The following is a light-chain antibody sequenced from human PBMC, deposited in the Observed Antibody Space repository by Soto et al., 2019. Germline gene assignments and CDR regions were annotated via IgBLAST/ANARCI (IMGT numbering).Light chain of an antibody. CDR1: QSVSNY. CDR2: AAS. CDR3: QQSSSSPHT. J-gene: IGKJ1*01. V-gene: IGKV3-11*01. Sequence: IGLTQSACTLWLYPEEGATLSCGASQSVSNYLAWYQQKPGQAPKLLIYAASTRATGIPARFSGSGSGTDFTLTISSLQPEDFAPYYCQQSSSSPHTFAQGTRVDIK.